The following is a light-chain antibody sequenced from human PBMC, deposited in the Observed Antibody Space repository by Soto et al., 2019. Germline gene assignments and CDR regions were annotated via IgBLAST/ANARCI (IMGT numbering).Light chain of an antibody. V-gene: IGKV1-13*02. J-gene: IGKJ5*01. CDR3: QQCKSYPVP. CDR2: DAS. CDR1: QDISNT. Sequence: ALQLTQTPSSVSASVGDRVTITCRATQDISNTLAWYQHKPGRGPMLLIFDASTLESGVPYRFTGSGSGTHFTLTISSRQPEDFATYFCQQCKSYPVPFRQGTRVEVK.